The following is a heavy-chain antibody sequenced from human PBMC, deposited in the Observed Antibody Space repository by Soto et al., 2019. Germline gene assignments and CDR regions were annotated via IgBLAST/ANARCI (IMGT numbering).Heavy chain of an antibody. CDR1: GGTFSSYG. CDR3: ASRERVDAFDV. V-gene: IGHV1-69*06. J-gene: IGHJ3*01. D-gene: IGHD1-26*01. Sequence: QVQLVQSGAEVKKPGSSVKVSCKASGGTFSSYGITWVRQAPGQGLEWMGGIVPIFGSINLAQKFRGRLTMTPDKSTSTVYMELSSLTSEDTAVYYCASRERVDAFDVWGQGTMVTVSS. CDR2: IVPIFGSI.